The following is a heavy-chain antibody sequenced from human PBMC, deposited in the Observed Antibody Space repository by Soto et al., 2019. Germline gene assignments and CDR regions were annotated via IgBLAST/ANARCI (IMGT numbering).Heavy chain of an antibody. CDR3: AIDRSTYLAWFDP. CDR2: LYYRSSA. V-gene: IGHV4-39*01. Sequence: SETLSLTSTVSGGSISSSRYYWGWIRQPPGKGLEWIGSLYYRSSAYYNPSLKSRVTISIDTSSNQFSLKLNSVTAADAAVYYCAIDRSTYLAWFDPWGQGTLVTVSS. CDR1: GGSISSSRYY. J-gene: IGHJ5*02. D-gene: IGHD3-22*01.